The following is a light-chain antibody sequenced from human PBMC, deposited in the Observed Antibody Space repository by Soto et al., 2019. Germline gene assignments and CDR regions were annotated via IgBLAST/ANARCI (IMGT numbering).Light chain of an antibody. CDR1: QSINNNY. Sequence: EIVLTQSPGTLSLSPGETATLSCRASQSINNNYLAWYQQKLGQAPRLLVYRASGRPGGIPYRFSGSGSGTDFTLTITRLEPEDFALYYCQQYGGSPYTFGQGTKLEIK. CDR2: RAS. CDR3: QQYGGSPYT. J-gene: IGKJ2*01. V-gene: IGKV3-20*01.